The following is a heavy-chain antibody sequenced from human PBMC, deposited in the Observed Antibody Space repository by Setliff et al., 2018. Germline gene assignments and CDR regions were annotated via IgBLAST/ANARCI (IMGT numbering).Heavy chain of an antibody. V-gene: IGHV4-4*08. CDR3: ARSPSSGAYWNPRPFYSDY. J-gene: IGHJ4*02. Sequence: SETLSLTCTVSGGSISRYHWSWIRRPPGKGLEWIGYIQTSGTTNYNPSLKSRVTISVDTSKNQFSLRLKSVTAADTALYYCARSPSSGAYWNPRPFYSDYWARGTLVTVSS. D-gene: IGHD1-26*01. CDR2: IQTSGTT. CDR1: GGSISRYH.